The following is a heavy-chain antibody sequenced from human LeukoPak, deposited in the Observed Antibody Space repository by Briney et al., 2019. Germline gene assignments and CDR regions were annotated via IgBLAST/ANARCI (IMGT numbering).Heavy chain of an antibody. D-gene: IGHD3-3*01. CDR3: ARDQVYYDFWSAY. V-gene: IGHV3-49*04. Sequence: AGGSLRLSCTGSGFNFGDYSMNWVRQAPGKGLEWVAYIRSKAHGGTTEYAASVKGRFTFSRDDSRSVAYLQMNNLRTEDTAVYYCARDQVYYDFWSAYWGQGTLVTVSS. CDR2: IRSKAHGGTT. J-gene: IGHJ4*02. CDR1: GFNFGDYS.